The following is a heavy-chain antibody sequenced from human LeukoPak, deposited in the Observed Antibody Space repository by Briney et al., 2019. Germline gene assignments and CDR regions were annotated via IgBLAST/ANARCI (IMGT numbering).Heavy chain of an antibody. V-gene: IGHV3-7*01. Sequence: GGSLGLSCAASGFTFSSYWMSWVRQAPGKGLEWVANIKQDGSEKYYVDSVKGRFTISRDNAENSLYLQMNSLRAEDTALYYCARDHGSGWYVDYFDYWGQGTLVTVSS. CDR2: IKQDGSEK. CDR3: ARDHGSGWYVDYFDY. CDR1: GFTFSSYW. D-gene: IGHD6-19*01. J-gene: IGHJ4*02.